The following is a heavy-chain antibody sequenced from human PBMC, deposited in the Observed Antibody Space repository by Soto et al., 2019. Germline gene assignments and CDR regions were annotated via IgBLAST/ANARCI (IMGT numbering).Heavy chain of an antibody. CDR3: ARDHGSVVAATEFDY. D-gene: IGHD2-15*01. J-gene: IGHJ4*02. Sequence: VQLVESGGGLVKPGGSLRLSCAASGFTFSSYSMNWVRQAPGKGLEWVSSISSSSSYIYYADSVKGRFTISRDNAKNSLYLQMNSLRAEDTAVYYCARDHGSVVAATEFDYWGQGTLVTVSS. CDR2: ISSSSSYI. V-gene: IGHV3-21*01. CDR1: GFTFSSYS.